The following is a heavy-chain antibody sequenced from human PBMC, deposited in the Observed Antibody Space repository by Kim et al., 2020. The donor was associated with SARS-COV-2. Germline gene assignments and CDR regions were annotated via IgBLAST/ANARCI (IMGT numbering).Heavy chain of an antibody. D-gene: IGHD6-13*01. CDR3: ARGGHRIAAAGYYYGMDV. CDR2: ISYDGSNK. J-gene: IGHJ6*02. CDR1: GFTFSSYA. V-gene: IGHV3-30*04. Sequence: GGSLRLSCAASGFTFSSYAMHWVRQAPGKGLEWVAVISYDGSNKYYADSVKGRFTISRDNSKNTLYLQMNSLRAEDTAVYYCARGGHRIAAAGYYYGMDVWGQGTTVTVSS.